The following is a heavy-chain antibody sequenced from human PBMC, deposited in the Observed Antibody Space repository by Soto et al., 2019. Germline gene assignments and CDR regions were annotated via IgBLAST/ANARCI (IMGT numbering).Heavy chain of an antibody. CDR3: ARESVPGSSNWFDP. CDR2: IYYSGST. J-gene: IGHJ5*02. Sequence: PSETLSLTCTVSGGSISSYYWSWIRQPPGKGLEWIGYIYYSGSTNYNPSLKSRVTISVDTSKNQFSLKLSSVTAADTAVYYCARESVPGSSNWFDPWGQGTLVTVSS. D-gene: IGHD2-2*01. V-gene: IGHV4-59*01. CDR1: GGSISSYY.